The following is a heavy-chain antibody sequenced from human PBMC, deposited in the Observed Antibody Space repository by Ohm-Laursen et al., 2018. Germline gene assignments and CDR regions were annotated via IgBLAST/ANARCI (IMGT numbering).Heavy chain of an antibody. V-gene: IGHV3-23*01. J-gene: IGHJ4*02. D-gene: IGHD2-2*01. CDR1: GFTFSSYA. Sequence: GSLRLSCAASGFTFSSYAMSWVRQAPGKGLEWVSAISGSGGSTYYADSVKGRFTISRDNSKNTLYLQMSSLRAEDTAVYYCAKDWSEPAAIGLIDYWGQGTLVTVSS. CDR2: ISGSGGST. CDR3: AKDWSEPAAIGLIDY.